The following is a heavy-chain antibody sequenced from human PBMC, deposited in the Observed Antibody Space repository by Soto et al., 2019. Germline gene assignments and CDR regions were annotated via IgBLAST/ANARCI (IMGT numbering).Heavy chain of an antibody. CDR2: ISGGGGGA. J-gene: IGHJ3*01. Sequence: LRLSFTASGFTFNSYGMNWVRQAPWKVLEWVSGISGGGGGAYYADSVQGRFIISRDNSKNTLYLQMNSLRAEDAAIYYCVREGSGWYSSGSFDFWDRGTMITV. D-gene: IGHD6-13*01. CDR3: VREGSGWYSSGSFDF. CDR1: GFTFNSYG. V-gene: IGHV3-23*01.